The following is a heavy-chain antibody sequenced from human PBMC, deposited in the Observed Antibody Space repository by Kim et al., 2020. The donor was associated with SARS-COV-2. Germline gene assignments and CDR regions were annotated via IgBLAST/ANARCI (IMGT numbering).Heavy chain of an antibody. D-gene: IGHD3-22*01. CDR2: IHYLGST. CDR1: SGSINSADYY. CDR3: AGHFSGYSTLDY. J-gene: IGHJ4*02. V-gene: IGHV4-39*01. Sequence: SETLSLTCTLSSGSINSADYYWVWIRQSPGNGLEFIGKIHYLGSTDYNPSLMGRVSISIAPSKTSFSLTLTSVTAADTAVYFCAGHFSGYSTLDYWGQGALVTVSS.